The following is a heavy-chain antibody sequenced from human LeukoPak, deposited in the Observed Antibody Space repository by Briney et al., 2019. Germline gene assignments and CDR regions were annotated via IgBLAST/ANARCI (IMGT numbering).Heavy chain of an antibody. CDR3: ANIVHAGF. CDR1: GFTFDEYG. J-gene: IGHJ4*02. CDR2: ISRNGGSS. Sequence: GGSLRLSCAASGFTFDEYGMTWVRQAPGKGLEWVSGISRNGGSSGYADSVKGRFTISRDNAKNSLYLQMNSLRAEDTAVYYCANIVHAGFWGQGTLVTVSS. V-gene: IGHV3-20*04. D-gene: IGHD5-12*01.